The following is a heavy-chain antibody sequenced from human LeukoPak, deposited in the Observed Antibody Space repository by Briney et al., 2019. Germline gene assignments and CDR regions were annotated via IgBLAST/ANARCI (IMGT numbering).Heavy chain of an antibody. V-gene: IGHV1-18*01. Sequence: ASVKVSCKASGYTFTSYGISWVRQAPGQGLEWMGWISAYNGNTSYAQKLQGRVTMTTDTSTSTAYMELRSLRSDDTAVYYCARGYSSSWYGTLNWFDPWGQGTLVTVSS. CDR1: GYTFTSYG. CDR3: ARGYSSSWYGTLNWFDP. J-gene: IGHJ5*02. D-gene: IGHD6-13*01. CDR2: ISAYNGNT.